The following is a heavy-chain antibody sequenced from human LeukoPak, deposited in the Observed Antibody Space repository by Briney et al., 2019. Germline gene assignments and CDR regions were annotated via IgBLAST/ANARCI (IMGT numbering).Heavy chain of an antibody. Sequence: PSETLSLTCTVSGGSISSHYWSWIRQPAGKGLEWIGRIYTSGSTNYNPSLKSRVTMSVDTSKNQFSLKLSSVTAADTAVYYCAREKVGASLAYYYMDVWGKGTTVTISS. D-gene: IGHD1-26*01. CDR1: GGSISSHY. J-gene: IGHJ6*03. CDR3: AREKVGASLAYYYMDV. CDR2: IYTSGST. V-gene: IGHV4-4*07.